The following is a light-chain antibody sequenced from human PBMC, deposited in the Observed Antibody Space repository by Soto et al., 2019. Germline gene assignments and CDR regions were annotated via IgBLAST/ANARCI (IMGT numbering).Light chain of an antibody. CDR3: QQTFSIPWT. V-gene: IGKV1-39*01. Sequence: DIQLTQSPPSLSSSVGDRVTITCRASESISSSLNWYQLKPGRAPKLLISAASSLQTGAPSRFSGSESGTDFTLIISSLQPEDFANYYRQQTFSIPWTFRQGTKV. CDR2: AAS. CDR1: ESISSS. J-gene: IGKJ1*01.